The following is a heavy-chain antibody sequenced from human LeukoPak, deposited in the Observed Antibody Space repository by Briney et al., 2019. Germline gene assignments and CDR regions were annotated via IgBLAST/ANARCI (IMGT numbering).Heavy chain of an antibody. D-gene: IGHD6-13*01. CDR3: AKSGTSWYGSGMDV. J-gene: IGHJ6*02. CDR2: ISGSGGST. CDR1: GFTFSSYS. Sequence: PGGSLRLSCAASGFTFSSYSMHWVRQAPGKGLEWVSAISGSGGSTYYADSVKGRFTISRDNSKNTLYLQMNSLRAEDTAVYYCAKSGTSWYGSGMDVWGQGTTVTVSS. V-gene: IGHV3-23*01.